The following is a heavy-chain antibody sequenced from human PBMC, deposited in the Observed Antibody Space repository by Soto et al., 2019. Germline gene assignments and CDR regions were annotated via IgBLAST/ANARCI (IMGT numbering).Heavy chain of an antibody. D-gene: IGHD2-15*01. J-gene: IGHJ4*02. CDR2: ISAYNGNT. Sequence: QVQLVQSGAEVKKPGASVKVSCKASGYTFTSYGISWVRQAPGQGLEWMGWISAYNGNTNYAQKLQGRVTMTTDTSTSTAYRELRSLRSDDTAVYYCARRADCSGGSCYFDYWGQGTLVTVSS. CDR3: ARRADCSGGSCYFDY. CDR1: GYTFTSYG. V-gene: IGHV1-18*01.